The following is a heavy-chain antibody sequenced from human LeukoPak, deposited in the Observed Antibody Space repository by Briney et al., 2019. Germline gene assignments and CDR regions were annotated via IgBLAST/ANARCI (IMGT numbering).Heavy chain of an antibody. V-gene: IGHV3-33*01. J-gene: IGHJ4*02. CDR2: IWYDGSNK. CDR3: ARDSLAFDY. Sequence: GGSLRLSCAAPGLTFSGYGMHGVGRAQGKGLEWVAVIWYDGSNKYYADSVKGRFTISRDNSKNTLYLQMNSLRAEDTAVYYCARDSLAFDYWGQGTLVTVSS. CDR1: GLTFSGYG.